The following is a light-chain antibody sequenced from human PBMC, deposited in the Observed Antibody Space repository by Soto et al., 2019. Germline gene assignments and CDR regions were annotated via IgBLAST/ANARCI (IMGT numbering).Light chain of an antibody. CDR2: DVS. V-gene: IGLV2-8*01. Sequence: QSALTQPPSASGSPGQSVTISCTGTSSDVGGYNYLSWYQQHPGKAPKLMIYDVSKRPSGVPDRFFGSKSGNTASLTVSGLQAEDEADYYCSSYGGSKGVVFGGGTKLTVL. CDR1: SSDVGGYNY. J-gene: IGLJ2*01. CDR3: SSYGGSKGVV.